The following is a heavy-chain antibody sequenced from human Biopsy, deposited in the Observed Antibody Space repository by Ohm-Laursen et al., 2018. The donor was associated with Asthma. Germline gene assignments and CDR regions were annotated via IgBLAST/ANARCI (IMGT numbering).Heavy chain of an antibody. Sequence: SLRLSCAASGFIFDDYIIHWVRQAPGKGLEWVPHITWDSATTVYADSVKGRFTVSRDNAKNSVYLQMNSLRVEDTAMYYCAKDLYGSGNYILIAWGQGALVTVSS. CDR3: AKDLYGSGNYILIA. J-gene: IGHJ4*02. CDR1: GFIFDDYI. D-gene: IGHD3-10*01. CDR2: ITWDSATT. V-gene: IGHV3-9*01.